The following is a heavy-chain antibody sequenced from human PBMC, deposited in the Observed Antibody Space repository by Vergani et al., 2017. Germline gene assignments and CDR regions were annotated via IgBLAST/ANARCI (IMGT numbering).Heavy chain of an antibody. D-gene: IGHD3-22*01. V-gene: IGHV3-20*04. CDR2: INWNGGST. J-gene: IGHJ4*02. CDR3: ARDLRKGVRRYYYDSSGYYD. CDR1: GFTFDDYG. Sequence: EVQLVESGGGVVRPGGSLRLSCAASGFTFDDYGMSGVRQAPGKGLEWVSGINWNGGSTGYADSVKGRFTISRDNAKNSLYLQMNSLRAEDTALYYCARDLRKGVRRYYYDSSGYYDWGQGTLVTVSS.